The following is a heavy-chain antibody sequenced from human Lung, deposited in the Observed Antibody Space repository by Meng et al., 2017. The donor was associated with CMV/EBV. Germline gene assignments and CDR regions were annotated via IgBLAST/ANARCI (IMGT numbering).Heavy chain of an antibody. V-gene: IGHV3-30*02. CDR3: SERDESGYYGLDY. CDR1: GFTFSNYG. J-gene: IGHJ4*02. CDR2: IRSDARSK. D-gene: IGHD3-3*01. Sequence: GGSXRLXCAASGFTFSNYGMHWVRQAPGKGLEWVANIRSDARSKYYVDSVKGRFTISRDNFKNILLLQMNSLGAEDMAVYYCSERDESGYYGLDYWGQGMLVSVSS.